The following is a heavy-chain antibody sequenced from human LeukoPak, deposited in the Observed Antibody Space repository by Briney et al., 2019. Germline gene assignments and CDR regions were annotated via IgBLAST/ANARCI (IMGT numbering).Heavy chain of an antibody. Sequence: SETLSLTCAVYGGSFSGYYWSWIRQPPGKGLEWIGEINHSGSTNYNPSLKSRVTISVDTSKNQFSLKLSSVTAADTAVYYCARDVVYDFWSGYGMDVWGQGTTVTVSS. CDR2: INHSGST. D-gene: IGHD3-3*01. CDR3: ARDVVYDFWSGYGMDV. J-gene: IGHJ6*02. V-gene: IGHV4-34*01. CDR1: GGSFSGYY.